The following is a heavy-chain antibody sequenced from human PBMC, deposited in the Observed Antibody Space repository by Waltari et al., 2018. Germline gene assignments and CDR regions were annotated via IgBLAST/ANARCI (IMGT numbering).Heavy chain of an antibody. CDR1: GFTVRDTY. CDR3: ARIIRDGPSGFYGIAAFDL. Sequence: DVQLVETGGGLIQPGGSLRLSCSGSGFTVRDTYMTWVRRAPAKGLEWVSVIYSGGNTYYAASVTGRFTISRDNINNILFLQMNNLRAEDTATYYCARIIRDGPSGFYGIAAFDLWGQGTMVTVSS. V-gene: IGHV3-53*02. D-gene: IGHD3-22*01. CDR2: IYSGGNT. J-gene: IGHJ3*01.